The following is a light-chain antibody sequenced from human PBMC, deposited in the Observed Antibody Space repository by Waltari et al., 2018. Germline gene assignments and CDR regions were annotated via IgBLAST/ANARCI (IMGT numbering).Light chain of an antibody. J-gene: IGLJ1*01. CDR1: SSNIGRNT. CDR2: SNN. V-gene: IGLV1-44*01. Sequence: QSVLTQPPSASGTPGQRVTIPCSGSSSNIGRNTVNWYQQLPGTAPNLLIYSNNQRPSGVPDRFSGSKSGTSASLAISGLQSEDEADYYCAAWDDSLNGRGVFGTGTKVTVL. CDR3: AAWDDSLNGRGV.